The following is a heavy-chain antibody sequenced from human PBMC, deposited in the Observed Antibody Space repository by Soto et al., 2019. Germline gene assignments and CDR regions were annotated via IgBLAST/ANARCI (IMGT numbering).Heavy chain of an antibody. CDR3: ARAGIVGAVYYGGASDYFDY. CDR1: GGTFSSYA. J-gene: IGHJ4*02. CDR2: IIPIFGTA. V-gene: IGHV1-69*13. D-gene: IGHD1-26*01. Sequence: GASVKVSCKASGGTFSSYAISWVRQAPGQGLEWMGGIIPIFGTANYAQKFQGRVTITADESTSTAYMELSSLRSEDTAVYYCARAGIVGAVYYGGASDYFDYWGQGTLVTVSS.